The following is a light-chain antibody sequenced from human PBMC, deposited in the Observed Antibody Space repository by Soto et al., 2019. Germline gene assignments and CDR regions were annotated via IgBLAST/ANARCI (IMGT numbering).Light chain of an antibody. J-gene: IGKJ2*01. CDR2: DAS. V-gene: IGKV3-11*01. CDR1: QSVSSY. CDR3: QQYNNWPRST. Sequence: EIVLTQSPATLSLSPGERATLSCRASQSVSSYLAWYQQKPGQAPRLLIYDASNRATGIPARFSGSGSGTDFTLTISSLEPEYFAVYYCQQYNNWPRSTFGQGTKLEIK.